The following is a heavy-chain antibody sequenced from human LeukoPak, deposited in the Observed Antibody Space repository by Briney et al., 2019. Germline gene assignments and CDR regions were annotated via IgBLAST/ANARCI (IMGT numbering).Heavy chain of an antibody. CDR1: GFTFSDHY. CDR2: ISRSSST. V-gene: IGHV3-11*04. CDR3: ARGPRLYH. J-gene: IGHJ4*02. D-gene: IGHD4/OR15-4a*01. Sequence: PGGSLRLSCAVSGFTFSDHYMSWIRQAPGKGLEWVSYISRSSSTYYADSVKGRFTISRDNAKNSLYLQMNSLRVEDTAVYYCARGPRLYHWGQGTLVTVSS.